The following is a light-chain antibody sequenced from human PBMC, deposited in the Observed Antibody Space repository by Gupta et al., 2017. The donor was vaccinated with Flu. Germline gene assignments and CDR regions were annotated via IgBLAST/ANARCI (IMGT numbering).Light chain of an antibody. V-gene: IGLV4-69*01. J-gene: IGLJ3*02. CDR1: SGHINYA. CDR2: PNSDGSY. Sequence: QLVLTQSPSASASLGASVKVTCTLSSGHINYAIAWHQQQPKKGPQFLMKPNSDGSYNKGDGISDRFSGSSSGAERYLTISSRHAEDETDYYCQTWGTGIHEVFGGGTKLTVL. CDR3: QTWGTGIHEV.